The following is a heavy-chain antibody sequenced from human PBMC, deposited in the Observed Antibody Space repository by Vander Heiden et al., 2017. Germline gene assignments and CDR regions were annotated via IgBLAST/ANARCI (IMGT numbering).Heavy chain of an antibody. CDR2: ISDSASST. CDR1: ARTFSNYA. D-gene: IGHD1-26*01. V-gene: IGHV3-23*01. CDR3: AKGARLWELRTFDS. J-gene: IGHJ4*02. Sequence: VQLLQSGGGWRQSGGLLTPSCHAAARTFSNYAMTWVLRAPGKGLECVSAISDSASSTYYADSVKGRFPISRDNPKTTLYLQLNSLRVEDTGVYYCAKGARLWELRTFDSWGQGTLVTVSS.